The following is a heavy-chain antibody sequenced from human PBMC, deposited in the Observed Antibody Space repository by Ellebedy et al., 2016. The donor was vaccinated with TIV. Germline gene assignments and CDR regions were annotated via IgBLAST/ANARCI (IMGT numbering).Heavy chain of an antibody. V-gene: IGHV3-7*01. D-gene: IGHD5-12*01. J-gene: IGHJ5*02. Sequence: PGGSLRLSCAASGFTFSIYWMSWVRQAPGKGLEWVANIKQDGSDKYFVDSVRGRFTISRDNAKNSLYLQINSLRAEDTAVYFCAREHGGYFDPWGQGTLVTVSS. CDR3: AREHGGYFDP. CDR1: GFTFSIYW. CDR2: IKQDGSDK.